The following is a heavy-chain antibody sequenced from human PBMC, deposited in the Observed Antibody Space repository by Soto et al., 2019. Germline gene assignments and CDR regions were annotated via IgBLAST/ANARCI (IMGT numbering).Heavy chain of an antibody. V-gene: IGHV4-34*01. CDR3: ARGVIH. D-gene: IGHD3-16*02. CDR2: INHNTNT. J-gene: IGHJ4*02. Sequence: PSETLSLTCAVYGGSFSDTYWNWFRQPPGKGLEWIGEINHNTNTIYNPSLTSRVTISVDTSKNHFSLKLTSVTAADTAVYYCARGVIHWGQGTLVTVSS. CDR1: GGSFSDTY.